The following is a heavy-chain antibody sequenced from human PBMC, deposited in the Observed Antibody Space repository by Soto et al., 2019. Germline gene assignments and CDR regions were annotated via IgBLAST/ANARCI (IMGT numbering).Heavy chain of an antibody. V-gene: IGHV1-58*01. D-gene: IGHD3-3*01. Sequence: ASVKVSCKASGFTFTSSAVQWVRQALGQRLEWIGWIVVGSGNTNYAQKFQERVTITRDMSTSTAYMELSSLRSEDTAVYYCAADYPPPYYDFWSGNGMDVWGQGTTVTVSS. CDR2: IVVGSGNT. CDR3: AADYPPPYYDFWSGNGMDV. J-gene: IGHJ6*02. CDR1: GFTFTSSA.